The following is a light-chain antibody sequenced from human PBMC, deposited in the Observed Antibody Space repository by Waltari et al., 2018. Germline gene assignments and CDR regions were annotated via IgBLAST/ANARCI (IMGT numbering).Light chain of an antibody. CDR3: SSYGGSNNVL. CDR2: EVA. CDR1: SRDVGGIYY. J-gene: IGLJ2*01. Sequence: HSALTQPPSASGSTGQSVTLSCTRTSRDVGGIYYVSWYQLPPGKAPKLLIYEVATRPSGVPDRFSGSKSANTAPLTGSDLQPEDEADYYCSSYGGSNNVLFGGGTKLTVL. V-gene: IGLV2-8*01.